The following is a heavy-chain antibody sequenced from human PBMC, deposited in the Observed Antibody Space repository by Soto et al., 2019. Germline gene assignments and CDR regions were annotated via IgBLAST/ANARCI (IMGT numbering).Heavy chain of an antibody. V-gene: IGHV3-23*01. D-gene: IGHD2-15*01. CDR1: GFTFSNYA. CDR2: FSGRGGST. Sequence: PGGSLRLSCAASGFTFSNYAMSWVRQTPEKGLEWVSVFSGRGGSTYYADSVKGRFTISRDNSKNTLYLQMNSLRPEDTALYYCAKGGDVSSYSGIDYWGQGTQVTAPQ. J-gene: IGHJ4*02. CDR3: AKGGDVSSYSGIDY.